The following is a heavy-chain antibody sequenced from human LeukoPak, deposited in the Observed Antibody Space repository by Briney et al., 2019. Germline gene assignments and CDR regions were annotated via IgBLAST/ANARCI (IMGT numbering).Heavy chain of an antibody. CDR1: GFTPRSYE. Sequence: PGGSLRLSCAASGFTPRSYEMNWVRQAPGKGLEWISYISRSGTATLYADSVKGRFTISRDNSKNTLYLQMNSLRAEDTAVYYCAREFGKYYFDYWGQGTLVTVSS. CDR2: ISRSGTAT. J-gene: IGHJ4*02. CDR3: AREFGKYYFDY. V-gene: IGHV3-48*03. D-gene: IGHD3-16*01.